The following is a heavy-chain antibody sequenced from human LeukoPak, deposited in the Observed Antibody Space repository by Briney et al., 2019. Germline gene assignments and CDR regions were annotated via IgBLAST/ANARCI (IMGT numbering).Heavy chain of an antibody. CDR3: ARALSLSTTSTDSNWFDP. D-gene: IGHD5/OR15-5a*01. CDR1: GGSISTISSGTYY. CDR2: INYSGST. V-gene: IGHV4-39*01. J-gene: IGHJ5*02. Sequence: AGTLSLTCTVSGGSISTISSGTYYWGWIRQPPGKGLEWIGRINYSGSTDYNPSLKSRVTISIDTSKNQFSLRLSSVTAADTAVYYCARALSLSTTSTDSNWFDPWGQGTLVTVSS.